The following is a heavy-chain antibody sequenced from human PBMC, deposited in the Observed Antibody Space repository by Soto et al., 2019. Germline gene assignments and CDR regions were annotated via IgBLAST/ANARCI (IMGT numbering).Heavy chain of an antibody. J-gene: IGHJ6*03. CDR1: GFTVSSNY. D-gene: IGHD2-15*01. Sequence: GGSLRLSCAASGFTVSSNYMSWVRQAPGKGLEWVSVIYSGGSTYYADSVKGRFTISRDNSKNTLYLQMNSLRAEDTAVYYCARGNDIVVVVAATPLSNYYMDVWGKGTTVTVAS. V-gene: IGHV3-66*01. CDR2: IYSGGST. CDR3: ARGNDIVVVVAATPLSNYYMDV.